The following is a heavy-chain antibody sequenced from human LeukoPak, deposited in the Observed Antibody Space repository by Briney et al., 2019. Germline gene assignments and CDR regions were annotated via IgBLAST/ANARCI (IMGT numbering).Heavy chain of an antibody. D-gene: IGHD3-10*01. V-gene: IGHV4-59*01. CDR3: ARDSPYGSGSYYNEGHYYYYYYMDV. J-gene: IGHJ6*03. CDR2: FYNSGST. CDR1: GGSISSYY. Sequence: PSETLSLTCTVSGGSISSYYWSWIRQPPGRGLEWIAYFYNSGSTNYNPSLKSRVTISLDTSKNQFSLRLSSVTAADTAVYYCARDSPYGSGSYYNEGHYYYYYYMDVWGKGTTVTISS.